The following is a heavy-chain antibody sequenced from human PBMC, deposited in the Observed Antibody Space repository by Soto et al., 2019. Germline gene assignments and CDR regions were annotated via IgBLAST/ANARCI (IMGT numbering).Heavy chain of an antibody. Sequence: GGSLRLSCTASGFTFGDYPMSWFRQAPGKGLEWVGFIRSKAYGGTTEYAASVKGRFTISRDDSKSIAYLQMNSLKTEDTAVYYCTSGIVVVVAASFDYWGQGT. J-gene: IGHJ4*02. CDR1: GFTFGDYP. D-gene: IGHD2-15*01. CDR3: TSGIVVVVAASFDY. CDR2: IRSKAYGGTT. V-gene: IGHV3-49*03.